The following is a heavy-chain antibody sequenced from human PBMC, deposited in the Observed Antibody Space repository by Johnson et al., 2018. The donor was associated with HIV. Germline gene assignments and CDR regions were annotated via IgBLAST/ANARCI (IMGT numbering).Heavy chain of an antibody. Sequence: VQLVESGGGLIQPGGSLRLSCAASGFTVSSKYMAWVRQAPGQGLEWVSVIYSGESTYYADSVKDRFTISSDNSMNTLYLHMNNRRAEDTAVFYCARASSYGVVDVWCQGTRVTGSS. V-gene: IGHV3-66*01. D-gene: IGHD2-8*01. J-gene: IGHJ3*01. CDR2: IYSGEST. CDR3: ARASSYGVVDV. CDR1: GFTVSSKY.